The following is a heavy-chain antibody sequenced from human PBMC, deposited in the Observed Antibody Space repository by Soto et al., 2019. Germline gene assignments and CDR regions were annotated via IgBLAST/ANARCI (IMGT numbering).Heavy chain of an antibody. D-gene: IGHD3-16*01. CDR1: GGSIRSGNSYA. J-gene: IGHJ5*02. V-gene: IGHV4-30-2*01. Sequence: QLQLQESGSGLVKPSQTLSLTCAVPGGSIRSGNSYAWSWIRQPPGKGLEWIGSISHTGRTSYNPSLKGRVTMSVDKSKIPFSLKLSSVTAADRAVYYCARAVAPYLGTWFDPWGQGSLVIVSS. CDR2: ISHTGRT. CDR3: ARAVAPYLGTWFDP.